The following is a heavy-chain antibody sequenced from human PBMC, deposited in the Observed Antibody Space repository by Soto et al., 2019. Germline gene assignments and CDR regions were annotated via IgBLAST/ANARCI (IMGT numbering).Heavy chain of an antibody. CDR2: IYPGDSDT. CDR1: GYSFTSYL. J-gene: IGHJ6*02. Sequence: GESLKISCKGSGYSFTSYLIGWVRQMPGKGLEWMGIIYPGDSDTRYSPSFQGQDTISADKSISTAYLQWRSLKASETAMSYGASHNGDGAHEDTEGDYYSGMDVWGQGTTVTVSS. V-gene: IGHV5-51*01. D-gene: IGHD5-18*01. CDR3: ASHNGDGAHEDTEGDYYSGMDV.